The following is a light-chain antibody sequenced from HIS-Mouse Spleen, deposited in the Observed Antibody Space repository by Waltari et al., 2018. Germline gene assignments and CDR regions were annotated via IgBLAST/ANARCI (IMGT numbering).Light chain of an antibody. CDR2: EVS. J-gene: IGLJ2*01. CDR3: CSYAGSSTSVV. CDR1: SSDVGSYNL. V-gene: IGLV2-23*02. Sequence: QSALTQPRSVSGSPGQSITISCTGTSSDVGSYNLASWYQQHPDKAPKLMIYEVSKLPSGFSNRFAGAKSGNTASLTISGLQAEDEADYYCCSYAGSSTSVVFGGGTKLTVL.